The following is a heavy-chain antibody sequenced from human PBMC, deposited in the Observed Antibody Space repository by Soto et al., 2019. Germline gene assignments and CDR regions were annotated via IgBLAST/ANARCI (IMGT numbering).Heavy chain of an antibody. CDR3: ARDRELRYYDSSGYYRPFDY. V-gene: IGHV1-18*01. CDR2: ISAYNGNT. D-gene: IGHD3-22*01. CDR1: GYTFTSYG. Sequence: GAAGKVACKGTGYTFTSYGISCVRQAPGQVLEWMGWISAYNGNTNYAQKLQGRVTMTTDTSTSTAYMELRSLRSDDTAVYYCARDRELRYYDSSGYYRPFDYWGQGTLVTVSS. J-gene: IGHJ4*02.